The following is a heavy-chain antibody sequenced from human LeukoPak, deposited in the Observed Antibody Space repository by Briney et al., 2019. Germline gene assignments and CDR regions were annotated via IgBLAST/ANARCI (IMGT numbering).Heavy chain of an antibody. J-gene: IGHJ3*02. CDR3: ARGIGCGGDCSDQDAFDI. V-gene: IGHV7-4-1*02. CDR1: GYTFTSYA. D-gene: IGHD2-21*02. CDR2: INTNIGNP. Sequence: ASVKVSCKASGYTFTSYAMNWVRQAPGQGLEWMGWINTNIGNPTYAQGFTGRFVFSLDTSVSTAYLQISSLKAEDTAVYYCARGIGCGGDCSDQDAFDIWGQGTMVTVSS.